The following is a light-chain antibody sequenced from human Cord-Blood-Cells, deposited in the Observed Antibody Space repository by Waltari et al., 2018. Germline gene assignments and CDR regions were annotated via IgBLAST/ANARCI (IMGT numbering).Light chain of an antibody. J-gene: IGKJ2*01. CDR2: AAS. V-gene: IGKV1-39*01. CDR3: QQSYSTPPYT. CDR1: QSISSY. Sequence: DIQMTQSPSSLSASVGDRVTITCRASQSISSYLNWYQKPGKAPKLLIYAASSLQSGVPSRFSGSGSGTDFTLTISSLQPEDFATYYCQQSYSTPPYTFGQGTKPEIK.